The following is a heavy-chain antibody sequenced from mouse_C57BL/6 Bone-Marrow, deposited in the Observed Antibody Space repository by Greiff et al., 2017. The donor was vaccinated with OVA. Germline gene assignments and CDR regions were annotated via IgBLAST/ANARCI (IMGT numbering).Heavy chain of an antibody. CDR2: IDPENGDT. CDR3: TTGYDVWFAY. V-gene: IGHV14-4*01. J-gene: IGHJ3*01. Sequence: EVQLQQSGAELVRPGASVKLSCTASGFNIKDDYMHWVKQRPEQGLEWIGWIDPENGDTEYASKFQGKATITADTSSNTAYLPLSSLTSEDTAVYYCTTGYDVWFAYWGQGTLVTVSA. CDR1: GFNIKDDY. D-gene: IGHD2-2*01.